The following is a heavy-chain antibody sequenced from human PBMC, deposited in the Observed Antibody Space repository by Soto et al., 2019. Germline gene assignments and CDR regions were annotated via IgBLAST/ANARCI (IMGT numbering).Heavy chain of an antibody. V-gene: IGHV4-59*08. D-gene: IGHD3-22*01. Sequence: SETLSLTCTVSDGSLSPNYWSWIRQPPGKGLEWIGYIYYAGTTTYNPSLQSRVSISLDTSKNEVSLKLTSVTAADTAVYFCARLGAYYQAMDSWGQGTLVTVSS. CDR2: IYYAGTT. CDR1: DGSLSPNY. J-gene: IGHJ1*01. CDR3: ARLGAYYQAMDS.